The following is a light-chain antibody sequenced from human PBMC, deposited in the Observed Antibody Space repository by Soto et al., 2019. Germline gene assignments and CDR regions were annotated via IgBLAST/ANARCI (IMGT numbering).Light chain of an antibody. V-gene: IGKV1-5*01. CDR1: QSSSNW. CDR2: DAS. J-gene: IGKJ1*01. CDR3: QQYISYPWT. Sequence: DIQMTQSPSSLSASVGVTVTITCRASQSSSNWLAWYQQKPGKAPKLLISDASNLESGVPSRFSGSGSGTEFTLTVSGLQPDDVATYYCQQYISYPWTFGQGTRVEIK.